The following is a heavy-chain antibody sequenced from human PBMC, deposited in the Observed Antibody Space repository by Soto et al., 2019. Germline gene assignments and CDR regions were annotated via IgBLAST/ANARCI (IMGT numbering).Heavy chain of an antibody. D-gene: IGHD3-9*01. J-gene: IGHJ6*02. V-gene: IGHV5-51*01. Sequence: GESLKISCKGSGYSFIDYCIGWVRQVPGKGLKWMGVIYPGDSDTRYSPSFQGQVTISADKSISTAYLQWSSLKAADTAMYYCARLCFDYDTSTAYENALHYYGVDVWGQGTTVTVSS. CDR2: IYPGDSDT. CDR3: ARLCFDYDTSTAYENALHYYGVDV. CDR1: GYSFIDYC.